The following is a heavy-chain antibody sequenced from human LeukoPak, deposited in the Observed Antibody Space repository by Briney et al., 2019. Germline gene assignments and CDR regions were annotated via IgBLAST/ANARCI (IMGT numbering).Heavy chain of an antibody. CDR1: GFTFSDYY. CDR3: ARASAAYYGSGSYYNSTYNWFDP. J-gene: IGHJ5*02. V-gene: IGHV3-11*01. D-gene: IGHD3-10*01. Sequence: GGSLRLSCAASGFTFSDYYMSWIRQAPGKGLEWVSYISSSGSTIYYADSVKGRFTVSRDNAKNSLYLQMNSLRAEDTAVYYCARASAAYYGSGSYYNSTYNWFDPRGQGTLVTVSS. CDR2: ISSSGSTI.